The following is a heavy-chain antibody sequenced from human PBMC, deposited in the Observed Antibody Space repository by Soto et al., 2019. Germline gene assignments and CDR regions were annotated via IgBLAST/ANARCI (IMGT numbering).Heavy chain of an antibody. CDR2: ISAYNGNT. J-gene: IGHJ4*02. Sequence: ASVKVSCKASGYTFTSYVISWVLQAPGQGLEWMGWISAYNGNTNYAQKLQGRVTMTTDTSTSTAYMELRSLRSDDTAVYYCARDTLGGYGDSSGYWGQGTLVTAPQ. D-gene: IGHD4-17*01. CDR3: ARDTLGGYGDSSGY. CDR1: GYTFTSYV. V-gene: IGHV1-18*04.